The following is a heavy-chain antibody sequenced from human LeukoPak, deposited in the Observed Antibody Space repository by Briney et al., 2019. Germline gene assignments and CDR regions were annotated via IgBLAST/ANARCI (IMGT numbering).Heavy chain of an antibody. CDR1: GXTFSSYS. V-gene: IGHV3-21*01. CDR2: ISSSSSYI. D-gene: IGHD3-10*01. J-gene: IGHJ4*02. CDR3: ARRPYYNGGGGEYFDY. Sequence: GGSLRLSCAASGXTFSSYSVNWVRQAPGKGLDWVSSISSSSSYIYYADSVKGRFTISRDNAKNSLYLQMNSLRAEDTAVYYCARRPYYNGGGGEYFDYWGQGTLVTVSS.